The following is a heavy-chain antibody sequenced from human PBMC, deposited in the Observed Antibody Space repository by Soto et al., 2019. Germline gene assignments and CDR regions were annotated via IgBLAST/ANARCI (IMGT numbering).Heavy chain of an antibody. V-gene: IGHV5-51*01. CDR3: ARPIYDFWSGYYGMDV. CDR1: GYSFTSYW. D-gene: IGHD3-3*01. CDR2: IYPGDSDT. Sequence: RGESLKISCKGSGYSFTSYWIGWVRQMPGKGLEWMGIIYPGDSDTRYSPSFQGQVTISADKSISTAYLQWSSLKASDTAMYYCARPIYDFWSGYYGMDVWGQGTTVTVSS. J-gene: IGHJ6*02.